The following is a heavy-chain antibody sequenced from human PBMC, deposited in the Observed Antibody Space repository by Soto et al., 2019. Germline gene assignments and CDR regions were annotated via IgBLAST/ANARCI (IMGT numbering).Heavy chain of an antibody. V-gene: IGHV4-34*01. CDR1: GGSFSGYY. D-gene: IGHD2-21*01. Sequence: SETLSLTCAVYGGSFSGYYWSWIRQPPGKGLEWIGEINHSGSTNYNPSLKSRVTISVDTSKNQFSLKLSSVTAADTAVYYCARPYSHYYYMDVWGKGTTVTVSS. J-gene: IGHJ6*03. CDR3: ARPYSHYYYMDV. CDR2: INHSGST.